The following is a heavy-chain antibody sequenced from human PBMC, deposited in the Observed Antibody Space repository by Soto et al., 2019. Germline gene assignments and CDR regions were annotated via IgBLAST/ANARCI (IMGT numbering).Heavy chain of an antibody. J-gene: IGHJ5*02. Sequence: GGSLRLSCAASGFTFSSYSMNWVRQAPGKGLEWVSSISSSSSYIYYADSVKGRFTISRDNAKNSLYLQMNSLRAEDTAVYYCARDGDRELVATIGTSYNWFDPWGQGTLVTVSS. CDR1: GFTFSSYS. D-gene: IGHD5-12*01. CDR3: ARDGDRELVATIGTSYNWFDP. V-gene: IGHV3-21*01. CDR2: ISSSSSYI.